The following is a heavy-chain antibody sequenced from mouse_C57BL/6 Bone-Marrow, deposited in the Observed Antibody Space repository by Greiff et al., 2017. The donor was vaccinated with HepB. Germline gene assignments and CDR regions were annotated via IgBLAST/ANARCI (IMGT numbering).Heavy chain of an antibody. Sequence: QVQLQQSGPELVKPGASVKISCKASGYAFSSSWMNWVKQRPGKGLEWIGRIYPGDGDTNYNGKFKGKATLTADKSSSTAYMQLSSLTSEDSAVYFCSRSGTTTVALGPDWGQGTTLTVSS. D-gene: IGHD1-1*01. V-gene: IGHV1-82*01. CDR1: GYAFSSSW. CDR3: SRSGTTTVALGPD. CDR2: IYPGDGDT. J-gene: IGHJ2*01.